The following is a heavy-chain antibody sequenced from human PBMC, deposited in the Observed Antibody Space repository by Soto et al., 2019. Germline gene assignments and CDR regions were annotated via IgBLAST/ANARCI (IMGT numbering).Heavy chain of an antibody. D-gene: IGHD3-3*01. V-gene: IGHV1-69*13. CDR3: ATHNPQPDITIFGVVISEKYYYYYYGMDV. CDR2: IIPIFGTA. Sequence: ASVKVSCKASGGTFSSYAISWVRQAPGQGLEWMGGIIPIFGTANYAQKFQGRVTITADESTSTAYMELSSLRSEDTAVYYCATHNPQPDITIFGVVISEKYYYYYYGMDVWGQGTTVTVSS. J-gene: IGHJ6*02. CDR1: GGTFSSYA.